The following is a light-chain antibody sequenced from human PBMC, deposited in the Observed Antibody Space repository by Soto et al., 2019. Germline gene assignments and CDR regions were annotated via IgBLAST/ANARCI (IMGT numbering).Light chain of an antibody. CDR2: DVS. J-gene: IGLJ1*01. Sequence: QSALTQPRSVYGSPGQSVTISCTGTSSDVGGYNYVSWYQQHPGKAPKLMIYDVSKRPSGVPDRFSGSKSGNTASLTISGLQAEDEADYYCCSYAGSYTLYVFGTGTKVTV. CDR1: SSDVGGYNY. CDR3: CSYAGSYTLYV. V-gene: IGLV2-11*01.